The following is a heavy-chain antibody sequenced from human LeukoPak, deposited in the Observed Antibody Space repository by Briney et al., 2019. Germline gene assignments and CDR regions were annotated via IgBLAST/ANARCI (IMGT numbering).Heavy chain of an antibody. CDR3: ARDSTLSSSREPDAFDI. CDR1: GGSISSYY. CDR2: IYTSGGT. V-gene: IGHV4-4*07. Sequence: SETLSLTCTVSGGSISSYYWSWIRQPAGKGLEWIGRIYTSGGTNYNPSLKSRVTMSVDTSKNQFSLKLSSVTAADTAVYYCARDSTLSSSREPDAFDIWGQGTMVTVSS. J-gene: IGHJ3*02. D-gene: IGHD6-13*01.